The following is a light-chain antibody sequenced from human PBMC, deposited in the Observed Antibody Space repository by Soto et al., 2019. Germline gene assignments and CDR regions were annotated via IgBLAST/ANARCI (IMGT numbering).Light chain of an antibody. CDR2: GAF. CDR3: QQRNVWPPVT. CDR1: PSVTNF. Sequence: EFVLTQSPGTLSLSPEERATLSCRASPSVTNFLAWYQQKPGQAPRLLIYGAFNRATGIPARFSGSGSGTDFTLTISSLEPEDSAVYYCQQRNVWPPVTFGQGKQLEIK. V-gene: IGKV3-11*01. J-gene: IGKJ5*01.